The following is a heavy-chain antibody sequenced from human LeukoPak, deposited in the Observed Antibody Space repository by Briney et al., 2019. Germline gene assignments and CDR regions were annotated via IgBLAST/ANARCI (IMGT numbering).Heavy chain of an antibody. CDR2: ISYDGKNE. V-gene: IGHV3-30*18. CDR1: GFIFSSFG. J-gene: IGHJ4*02. Sequence: PGGSLRLSCAASGFIFSSFGMHWVRQAPGKGLEWVAVISYDGKNEYYTDSVRGRFTISRDNAKNTLYLQMNSLRAEDTAVYYCAKQMAVDYFDYWGQGTLVTVSS. D-gene: IGHD5-24*01. CDR3: AKQMAVDYFDY.